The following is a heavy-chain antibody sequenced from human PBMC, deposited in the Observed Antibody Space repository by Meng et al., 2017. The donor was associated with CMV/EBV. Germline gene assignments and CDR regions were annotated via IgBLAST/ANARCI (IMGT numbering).Heavy chain of an antibody. CDR1: GYIFTTYY. CDR2: INLVDGNT. J-gene: IGHJ4*02. D-gene: IGHD2-15*01. Sequence: QVELWQAWVKVKKPGALLMSSCDASGYIFTTYYIHWGRQAPGQGLWLIGMINLVDGNTNVEQKLQGRLTMTRDTSTSKVYMDLSSLRSEDTAMYYCAREYPATWYFDHWGQGTLVTVSS. V-gene: IGHV1-46*04. CDR3: AREYPATWYFDH.